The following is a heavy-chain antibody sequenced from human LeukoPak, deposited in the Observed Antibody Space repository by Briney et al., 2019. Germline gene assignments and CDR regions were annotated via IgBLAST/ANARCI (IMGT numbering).Heavy chain of an antibody. J-gene: IGHJ3*02. D-gene: IGHD6-19*01. Sequence: GGSLRLSCAASGFTFSSYEMNWVRQAPGKGLEWVSYISSSGSTMYSADSVKGRFTTSRDNAKNLVYLQMISLSAEDTALYYCARCRYTSGWLDAFDIWGQGTMVTVSS. V-gene: IGHV3-48*03. CDR1: GFTFSSYE. CDR3: ARCRYTSGWLDAFDI. CDR2: ISSSGSTM.